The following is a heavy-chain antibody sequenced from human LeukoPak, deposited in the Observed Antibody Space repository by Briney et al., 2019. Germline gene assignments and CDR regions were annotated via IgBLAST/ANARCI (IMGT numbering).Heavy chain of an antibody. CDR1: GYSFTSHY. V-gene: IGHV1-46*01. Sequence: ASVKVSCKASGYSFTSHYMHWVRQAPGQGLEWMGLINPSGSSTLYAQKFQGRVTMTRDMSTTTAYMELSSLRSEDTAVYYCARGYYYYYYMDVWGKGTTVTISS. J-gene: IGHJ6*03. CDR2: INPSGSST. CDR3: ARGYYYYYYMDV.